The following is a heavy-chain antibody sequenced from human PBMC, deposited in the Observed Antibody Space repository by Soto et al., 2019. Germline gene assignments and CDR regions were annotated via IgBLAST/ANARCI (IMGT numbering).Heavy chain of an antibody. V-gene: IGHV1-45*02. CDR1: GYTFTYRY. CDR3: ATVNRYYGSGISAFDI. D-gene: IGHD3-10*01. CDR2: ITPFNGNT. Sequence: GASVKVSCMASGYTFTYRYLHWVRQAPGQALEWMGWITPFNGNTNYAQKFQDRVTITRDRSMSAAYMELSSLRSEDTAMYYCATVNRYYGSGISAFDIWGQGTMVTVSS. J-gene: IGHJ3*02.